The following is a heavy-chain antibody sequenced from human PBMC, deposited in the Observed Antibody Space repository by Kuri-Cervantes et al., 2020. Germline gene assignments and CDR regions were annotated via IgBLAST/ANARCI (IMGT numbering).Heavy chain of an antibody. CDR3: ARLFRARITGTTADY. V-gene: IGHV4-61*01. J-gene: IGHJ4*02. CDR1: GGSVSSGSYY. D-gene: IGHD1-7*01. CDR2: IYDTGAT. Sequence: SETLSLTCSVSGGSVSSGSYYWGWIRQPQGKGLEWIGYIYDTGATNYNPSLKSRVTMSVDTSKNQFSLKLSSVTAADTAVYYCARLFRARITGTTADYWGQGALVTVSS.